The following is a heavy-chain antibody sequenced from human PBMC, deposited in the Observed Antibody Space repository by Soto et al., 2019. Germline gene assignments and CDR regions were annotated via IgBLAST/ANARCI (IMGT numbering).Heavy chain of an antibody. CDR2: ISGSGGST. CDR3: AKDTPYDFRYFQH. Sequence: GGSRRLSCAASGFPFSSYAMSWVRQAPGKGLEWVSAISGSGGSTYYADSVKGRFTISRDNAKNTLYLQMNSLRAEDTAVYYCAKDTPYDFRYFQHWGQGTLVTVSS. J-gene: IGHJ1*01. V-gene: IGHV3-23*01. CDR1: GFPFSSYA. D-gene: IGHD3-3*01.